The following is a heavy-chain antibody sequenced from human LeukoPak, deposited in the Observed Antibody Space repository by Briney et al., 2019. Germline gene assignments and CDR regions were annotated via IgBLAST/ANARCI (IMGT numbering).Heavy chain of an antibody. V-gene: IGHV3-48*03. Sequence: GGSLRLSCAASGFTFRNYEMTWARQAPGKGLEWISYIKADGGSTYYADSVKGRFTISRDNTKNSLYLQMNSLRVEDTAVYYCVRHSDVSDGSHSDYWGQGTLVTVSS. CDR3: VRHSDVSDGSHSDY. J-gene: IGHJ4*02. CDR2: IKADGGST. D-gene: IGHD2-15*01. CDR1: GFTFRNYE.